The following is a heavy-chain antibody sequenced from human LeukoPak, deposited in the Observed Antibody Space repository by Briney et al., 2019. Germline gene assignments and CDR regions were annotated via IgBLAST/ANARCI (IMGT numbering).Heavy chain of an antibody. D-gene: IGHD2-2*01. V-gene: IGHV1-46*01. J-gene: IGHJ5*02. CDR3: ARATGPPAAIGLGWFDP. CDR2: INPSGGST. Sequence: GASVKVSCKASGYTFTSYYMHWVRQAPGQGLEWMGIINPSGGSTSYAQKFQGRVTMTRDTSTSTVYMELSSLRSEDTAVYYCARATGPPAAIGLGWFDPWGQGTLVTVSS. CDR1: GYTFTSYY.